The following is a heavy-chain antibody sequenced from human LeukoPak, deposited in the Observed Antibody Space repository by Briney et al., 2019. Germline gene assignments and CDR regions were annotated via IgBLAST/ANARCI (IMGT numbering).Heavy chain of an antibody. Sequence: GGSLRLSCAASGFTFSSYAMHWVRQAPGKGLEGVAVISYDGSNKYYADSVKGRFTISRDNSKNTLYLQMNSLRAEDTAVYYCARDEAAYSGSPLDYWGQGTLVTVSS. CDR2: ISYDGSNK. CDR3: ARDEAAYSGSPLDY. CDR1: GFTFSSYA. J-gene: IGHJ4*02. D-gene: IGHD1-26*01. V-gene: IGHV3-30-3*01.